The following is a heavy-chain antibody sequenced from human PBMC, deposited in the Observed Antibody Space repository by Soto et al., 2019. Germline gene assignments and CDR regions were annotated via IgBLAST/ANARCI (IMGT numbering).Heavy chain of an antibody. CDR2: IWYDGSNK. V-gene: IGHV3-33*01. D-gene: IGHD6-6*01. Sequence: GGSLRLSCAASGLTFSSYGMHWVRQAPGKGLEWVAVIWYDGSNKYYADSVKGRFTISRDNSKNTLYLQMNSLRAEDTAVYYCARRVSERAASRHSYYYYGMDVWGQGTTVTVSS. CDR1: GLTFSSYG. CDR3: ARRVSERAASRHSYYYYGMDV. J-gene: IGHJ6*02.